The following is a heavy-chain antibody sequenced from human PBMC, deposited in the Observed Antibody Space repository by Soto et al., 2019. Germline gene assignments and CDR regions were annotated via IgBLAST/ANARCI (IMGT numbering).Heavy chain of an antibody. Sequence: QVQLQQWGAGLLKPSETLSLTCAVYGGSFSGYYWSWIRQPPGKGLEWIGEINHSGSTNHNPSLKSRVTISVDTSKNQFSLKLSSVTAADTAVYYCARGQGGSPTAYYYYYYYMDVWGKGTTVTVSS. CDR2: INHSGST. D-gene: IGHD2-2*01. CDR1: GGSFSGYY. J-gene: IGHJ6*03. V-gene: IGHV4-34*01. CDR3: ARGQGGSPTAYYYYYYYMDV.